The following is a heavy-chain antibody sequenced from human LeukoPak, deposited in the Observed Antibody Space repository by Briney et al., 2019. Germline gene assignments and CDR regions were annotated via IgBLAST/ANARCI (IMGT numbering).Heavy chain of an antibody. CDR1: GFTFSDYY. J-gene: IGHJ5*02. CDR2: ISSSGSTI. CDR3: ARVSPAGSYYDFWSGYSHRWFDP. V-gene: IGHV3-11*01. Sequence: GGSLRLSCAASGFTFSDYYMSWIRQAPGKGLEWVSYISSSGSTIYYADSVKGRFTISRDNAKNSLYLQMNSLRAEDTAVYYCARVSPAGSYYDFWSGYSHRWFDPWGQGTLVTVSS. D-gene: IGHD3-3*01.